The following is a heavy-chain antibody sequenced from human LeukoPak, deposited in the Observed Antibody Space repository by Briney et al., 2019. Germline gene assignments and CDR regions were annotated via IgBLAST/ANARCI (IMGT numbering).Heavy chain of an antibody. CDR3: ARDGSSSWYPYYYYGMDV. CDR1: GYTFTSYA. J-gene: IGHJ6*02. D-gene: IGHD6-13*01. Sequence: ASVKVSCKASGYTFTSYAMNWVRQAPGQGLEWMGWINTNTGNPTYAQGFTGRFVFSLDTSVSTAYLQISSLKAEDTAVYYCARDGSSSWYPYYYYGMDVWGQGTTVTVSS. V-gene: IGHV7-4-1*02. CDR2: INTNTGNP.